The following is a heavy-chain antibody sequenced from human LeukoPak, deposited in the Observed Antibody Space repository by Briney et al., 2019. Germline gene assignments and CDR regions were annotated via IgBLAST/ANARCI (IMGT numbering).Heavy chain of an antibody. CDR3: ARDAVITMIPKSPYYYYYGMDV. CDR1: GYTFTGYY. Sequence: ASVKVSCKASGYTFTGYYMHWVRQAPGQGLEWMGWINPNSGGTNYAQKFQGWVTMTRDTSISTAYMELSRLRSDDTAVYYCARDAVITMIPKSPYYYYYGMDVWGQGTTVTVSS. J-gene: IGHJ6*02. V-gene: IGHV1-2*04. D-gene: IGHD3-22*01. CDR2: INPNSGGT.